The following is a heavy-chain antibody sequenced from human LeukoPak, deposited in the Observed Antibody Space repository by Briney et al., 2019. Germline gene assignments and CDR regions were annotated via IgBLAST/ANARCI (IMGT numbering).Heavy chain of an antibody. D-gene: IGHD2-2*01. J-gene: IGHJ3*02. CDR1: GYSISNGYY. CDR3: ARQNVVVPAAILGFDI. Sequence: KPSETLSLTCAVSGYSISNGYYWVWIRQPPGRGLEWIGSLYHSDSAYYNTSLRSRVSMSVDTSKNQFSLTLSFVTAADAAVYYCARQNVVVPAAILGFDIWGQGTMVTVSS. CDR2: LYHSDSA. V-gene: IGHV4-38-2*01.